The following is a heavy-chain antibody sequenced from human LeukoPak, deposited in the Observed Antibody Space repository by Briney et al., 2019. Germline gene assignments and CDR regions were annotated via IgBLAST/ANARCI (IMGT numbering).Heavy chain of an antibody. CDR2: IYYSGST. Sequence: KPSETLSLTCTVSGGSISSYYWSWIRQPPGKGLEWIGYIYYSGSTNYNPSLKSRVTISVDTSKNQFSLKLSSVTAADTAVYYCARLGAYRRGDFDPWGQGTLVTVSS. CDR3: ARLGAYRRGDFDP. V-gene: IGHV4-59*08. CDR1: GGSISSYY. J-gene: IGHJ5*02. D-gene: IGHD3-10*01.